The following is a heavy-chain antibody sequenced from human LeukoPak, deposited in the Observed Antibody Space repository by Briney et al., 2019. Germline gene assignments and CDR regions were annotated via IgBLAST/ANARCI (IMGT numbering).Heavy chain of an antibody. CDR2: IYYSGNT. CDR3: ARRVATSPMYAFDI. Sequence: SETLSLTCTVSGGSISSYYWSWIRQPPGEGLEWTGYIYYSGNTNQNPSLKSRVTISVDTSKNQFSLKLTSVTAADTAVYYCARRVATSPMYAFDIWGQGTLVTVSS. V-gene: IGHV4-59*08. J-gene: IGHJ3*02. CDR1: GGSISSYY. D-gene: IGHD2-15*01.